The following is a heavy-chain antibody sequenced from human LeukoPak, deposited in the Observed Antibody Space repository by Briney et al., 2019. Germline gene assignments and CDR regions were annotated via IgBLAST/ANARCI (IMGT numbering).Heavy chain of an antibody. V-gene: IGHV3-30*18. CDR2: ISYDGSNK. J-gene: IGHJ4*02. D-gene: IGHD3-3*01. Sequence: GGSLRLSCAASGFTFTPYWMHWVRQAPGKGLEWVAVISYDGSNKYYADSVKGRFTISRDNSKNTLYLQMNSLRAEDTAVYYCAKDQSGYQDYWGQGTLVTVSS. CDR1: GFTFTPYW. CDR3: AKDQSGYQDY.